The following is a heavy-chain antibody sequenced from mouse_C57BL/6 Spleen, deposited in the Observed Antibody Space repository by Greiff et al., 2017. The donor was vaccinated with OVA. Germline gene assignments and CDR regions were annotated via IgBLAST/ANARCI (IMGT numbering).Heavy chain of an antibody. D-gene: IGHD1-1*01. CDR1: GFTFSDYY. Sequence: EVMLVESEGGLVQPGSSMKLSCTASGFTFSDYYMAWVRQVPEKGLEWVANINYDGSSTYYLDSLKSRFIISRDNAKNILYLQMSSLKSEDTATYYWARDYYGSSYGFAYWGQGTLVTVSA. CDR3: ARDYYGSSYGFAY. V-gene: IGHV5-16*01. CDR2: INYDGSST. J-gene: IGHJ3*01.